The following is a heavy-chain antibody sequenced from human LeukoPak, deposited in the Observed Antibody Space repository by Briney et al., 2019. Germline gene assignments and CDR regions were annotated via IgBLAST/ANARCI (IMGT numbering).Heavy chain of an antibody. Sequence: PSETLSLTCTVSGASINTYYWSWIRQPPGKGLEWIGYIYYSGTTSYNPSLKARVTISIDTSKNQFSLKLSSVTAADTAVYYCARVLRPMASQYYFDYWGQGTLVTVSS. V-gene: IGHV4-59*01. CDR3: ARVLRPMASQYYFDY. J-gene: IGHJ4*02. CDR2: IYYSGTT. CDR1: GASINTYY. D-gene: IGHD3-10*01.